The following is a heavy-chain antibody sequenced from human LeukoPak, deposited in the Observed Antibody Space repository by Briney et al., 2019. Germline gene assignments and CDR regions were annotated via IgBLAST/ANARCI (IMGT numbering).Heavy chain of an antibody. J-gene: IGHJ5*02. CDR3: AGCRGTRVQS. CDR1: GGSFIDYY. Sequence: TSETLSLTCAVYGGSFIDYYWSGLRHPPGKGREWIGEINHSGSTTYNPSLKSRFTISVDTSKNQFSLKLSSVTAADTATYYCAGCRGTRVQSWGQGTLVSVSS. V-gene: IGHV4-34*01. CDR2: INHSGST. D-gene: IGHD2-2*01.